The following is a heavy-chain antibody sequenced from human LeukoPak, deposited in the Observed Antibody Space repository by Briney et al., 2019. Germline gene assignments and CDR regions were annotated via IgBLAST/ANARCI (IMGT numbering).Heavy chain of an antibody. V-gene: IGHV4-30-2*01. D-gene: IGHD5-18*01. Sequence: SQTLSLTCTVSGGSISSGGYYWSWIRQPPGKGLEWIGYIYHSGSTYYNPSLKSRVTISVDRSKNQFSLKLSSVTAADTAVYYCARDRGYSYGGGYFDYWGQGTLVTVSS. CDR2: IYHSGST. CDR3: ARDRGYSYGGGYFDY. CDR1: GGSISSGGYY. J-gene: IGHJ4*02.